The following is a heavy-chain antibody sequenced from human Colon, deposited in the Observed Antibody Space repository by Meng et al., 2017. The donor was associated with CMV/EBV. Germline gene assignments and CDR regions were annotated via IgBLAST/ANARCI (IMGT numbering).Heavy chain of an antibody. CDR2: ISSRSDTI. V-gene: IGHV3-23*01. CDR3: ARHNSSFYAPYDF. Sequence: EASGFTFATSVMNWVRQAPGKGLEWVSTISSRSDTIRYPDSVKGRFTVSRDNFKNTVSLQLTSLRAEDTAIYYCARHNSSFYAPYDFWGQGTLVTVSS. CDR1: GFTFATSV. D-gene: IGHD6-6*01. J-gene: IGHJ4*02.